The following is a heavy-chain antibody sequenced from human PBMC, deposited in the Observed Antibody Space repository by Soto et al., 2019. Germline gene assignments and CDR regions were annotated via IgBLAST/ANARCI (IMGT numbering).Heavy chain of an antibody. CDR2: ISAYNGNT. D-gene: IGHD6-13*01. J-gene: IGHJ3*02. Sequence: ASVKVSCKASGYTFTSYGISWVRQAPGQVLEWMGWISAYNGNTNYAQKLQGRVTMTTDTSTSTAYMELRSLRSDDTAVYFCARGMMGSLVLAFDIWGQGTMVTVSS. V-gene: IGHV1-18*01. CDR1: GYTFTSYG. CDR3: ARGMMGSLVLAFDI.